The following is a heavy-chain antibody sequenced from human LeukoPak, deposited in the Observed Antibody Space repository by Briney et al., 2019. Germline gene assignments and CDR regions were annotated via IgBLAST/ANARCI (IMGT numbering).Heavy chain of an antibody. CDR1: GGSISNHY. V-gene: IGHV4-59*08. CDR2: IYYSGST. Sequence: SETLSLTCTVSGGSISNHYWSWFRQPPGKGLEWIGYIYYSGSTNYNPSLKSRVTISVDTSKNQFSLKLSSVTAADTAVYYCARLEADYDILTGYPPDWYFDLWGRGTLVTVSS. J-gene: IGHJ2*01. D-gene: IGHD3-9*01. CDR3: ARLEADYDILTGYPPDWYFDL.